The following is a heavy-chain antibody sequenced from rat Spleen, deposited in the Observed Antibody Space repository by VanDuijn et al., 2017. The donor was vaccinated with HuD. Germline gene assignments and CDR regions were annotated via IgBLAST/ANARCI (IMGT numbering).Heavy chain of an antibody. CDR2: IIYDGSKI. CDR3: TRLWDS. Sequence: EVQLVESGGGLVQPGRSLKLSCAASGISFRDYAMAWVRQAPKKGLEWVATIIYDGSKIYYRDSVKGRFTISRDNTKNTLYLKMDSLRSEDTATYYCTRLWDSWDQGVMVTVSS. J-gene: IGHJ2*01. CDR1: GISFRDYA. V-gene: IGHV5-17*01.